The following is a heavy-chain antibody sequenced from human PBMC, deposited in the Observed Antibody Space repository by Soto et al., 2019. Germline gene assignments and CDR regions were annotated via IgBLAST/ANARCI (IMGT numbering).Heavy chain of an antibody. J-gene: IGHJ6*02. CDR2: ISYDGSNK. CDR1: GFTFSSYG. D-gene: IGHD2-21*01. V-gene: IGHV3-30*18. CDR3: AKDYSGMDV. Sequence: QVQLVESGGGVVQPGRSLRLSCAASGFTFSSYGMHWVRQAPGKGLEWVAVISYDGSNKYYADSVKGRFTISRDNSKNTLYLQMNSLRAEDTAVYYCAKDYSGMDVWGQGTTVTVSS.